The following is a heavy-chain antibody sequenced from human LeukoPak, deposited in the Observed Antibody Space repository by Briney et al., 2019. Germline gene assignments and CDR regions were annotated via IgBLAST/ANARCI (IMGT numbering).Heavy chain of an antibody. CDR1: GFTFSSYS. V-gene: IGHV3-21*01. D-gene: IGHD6-25*01. Sequence: GGSLRLSCAASGFTFSSYSMNWVRQAPGKGLEWVSSISSSSSYIYYADSVKGRFTISRDNAKNSLYLQMNSLRAEETAVYYCARGGRLLYYFDYWGQGTLVTVSS. CDR2: ISSSSSYI. CDR3: ARGGRLLYYFDY. J-gene: IGHJ4*02.